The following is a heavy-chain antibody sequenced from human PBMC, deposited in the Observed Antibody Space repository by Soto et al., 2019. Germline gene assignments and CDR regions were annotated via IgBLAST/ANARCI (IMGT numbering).Heavy chain of an antibody. CDR1: GFTFSSYG. CDR3: AKTPYQLGYYLDY. J-gene: IGHJ4*02. CDR2: ISYDGGDE. V-gene: IGHV3-30*18. D-gene: IGHD2-2*01. Sequence: QVQLVESGGGVVQPGRSLRLSCAASGFTFSSYGMHWVRQAPGKGLEWVAIISYDGGDEIYADSVKGRFTIYRDNARNTLYLQMNSLRAEDTAVYYCAKTPYQLGYYLDYWGQGTLVTVSS.